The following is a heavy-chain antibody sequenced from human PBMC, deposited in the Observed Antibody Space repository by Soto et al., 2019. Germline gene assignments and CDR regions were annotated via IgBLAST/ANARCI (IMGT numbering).Heavy chain of an antibody. Sequence: EVQLVESGGGLVQPGGSLRLSCAASGFTFSSYWMHWVRQAPGKGLVWVSRINSDGSSTSYADSVKGRFTISRDNAKNTLYVQMNSLRAEDTAVYYCARDIVVVPAAYGMDVWGQGTTVTVSS. CDR3: ARDIVVVPAAYGMDV. CDR1: GFTFSSYW. CDR2: INSDGSST. D-gene: IGHD2-2*01. J-gene: IGHJ6*02. V-gene: IGHV3-74*01.